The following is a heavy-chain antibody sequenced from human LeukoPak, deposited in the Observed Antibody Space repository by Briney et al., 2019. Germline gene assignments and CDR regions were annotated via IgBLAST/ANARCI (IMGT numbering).Heavy chain of an antibody. V-gene: IGHV3-7*01. Sequence: GGSLRLSCAASGFTFSTYWMSWVRQAPGKGLEWVANIKQDGSEKYYVDSVKGRFTISRDNAKNSLYLQMSSLRAEDTAVYYCARVAVIYYYYMEVWGKGTTVTVSS. CDR2: IKQDGSEK. D-gene: IGHD6-19*01. J-gene: IGHJ6*03. CDR1: GFTFSTYW. CDR3: ARVAVIYYYYMEV.